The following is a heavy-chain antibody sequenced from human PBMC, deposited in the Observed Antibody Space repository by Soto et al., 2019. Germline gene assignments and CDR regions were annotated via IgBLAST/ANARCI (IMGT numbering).Heavy chain of an antibody. CDR1: GGSVRSDSYY. V-gene: IGHV4-61*01. D-gene: IGHD5-18*01. Sequence: PSETLSLTCTVSGGSVRSDSYYWNWIRQPPGKGLEWIGYIYYSGSTNYNPSIKSRVTMSVDMSKNQFSLKLSSVTAADTAVYDCARAERADAMVFSSVGNWYDSWGQGTLVTVSS. J-gene: IGHJ5*01. CDR3: ARAERADAMVFSSVGNWYDS. CDR2: IYYSGST.